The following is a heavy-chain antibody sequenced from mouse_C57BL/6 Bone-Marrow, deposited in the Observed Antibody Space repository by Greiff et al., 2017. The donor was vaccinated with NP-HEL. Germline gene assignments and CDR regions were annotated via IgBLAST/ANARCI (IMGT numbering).Heavy chain of an antibody. D-gene: IGHD2-4*01. CDR2: ISGGGGNT. CDR3: ARQGLRREGYFVY. J-gene: IGHJ2*01. Sequence: EVMLVESGGGLVKPGGSLKLSCAASGFTFSSYTMSWVRQTPEKRLEWVATISGGGGNTYYPDSVKGRFTISRDNAKNTLYLQMSSLRSEDTALYYCARQGLRREGYFVYWGQGTTLTVSS. CDR1: GFTFSSYT. V-gene: IGHV5-9*01.